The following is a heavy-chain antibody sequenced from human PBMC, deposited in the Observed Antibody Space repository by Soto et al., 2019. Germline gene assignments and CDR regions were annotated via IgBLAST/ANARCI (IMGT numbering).Heavy chain of an antibody. V-gene: IGHV1-24*01. CDR1: GYTLTELS. CDR3: ATGRRDGYNYVY. Sequence: ASVKVSCKVSGYTLTELSMHWVLQAPGKGLEWMGGFDPEDGETIYAQKFQGRVTMTEDTSTDTAYMELSSLRSEDTAVYYCATGRRDGYNYVYWGQGTLVTVS. D-gene: IGHD5-12*01. J-gene: IGHJ4*02. CDR2: FDPEDGET.